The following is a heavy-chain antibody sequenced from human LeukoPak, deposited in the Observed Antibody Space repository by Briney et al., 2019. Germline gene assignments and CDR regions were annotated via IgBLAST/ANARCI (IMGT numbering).Heavy chain of an antibody. J-gene: IGHJ6*03. CDR1: GYTFTTYD. Sequence: ASVKVSCKASGYTFTTYDINWVPRATGHGLEWMGWMHPNSGNTGYAQKFQGRVTMTRNTSISTAYMELSSLRSEDTAVYYCARYCSSTSCYGYYYYYYMDVWGKGTTVTVSS. V-gene: IGHV1-8*01. CDR2: MHPNSGNT. D-gene: IGHD2-2*01. CDR3: ARYCSSTSCYGYYYYYYMDV.